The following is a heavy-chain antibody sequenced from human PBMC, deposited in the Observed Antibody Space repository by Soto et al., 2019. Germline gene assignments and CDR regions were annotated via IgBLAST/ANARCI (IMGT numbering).Heavy chain of an antibody. CDR2: ISGSGGST. CDR1: GFTFSSYA. V-gene: IGHV3-23*01. Sequence: GGSLRLSCAASGFTFSSYAMSWVRQAPGKGLEWVSAISGSGGSTYYADSVNGRFTISRDNSKNTLYLQMNSLRDEDAAVYYCVSARSGYYYFDYWGQGTLVTVSS. D-gene: IGHD3-22*01. CDR3: VSARSGYYYFDY. J-gene: IGHJ4*02.